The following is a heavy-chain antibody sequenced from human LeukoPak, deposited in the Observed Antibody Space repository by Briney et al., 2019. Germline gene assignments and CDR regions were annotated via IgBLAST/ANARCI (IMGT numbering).Heavy chain of an antibody. D-gene: IGHD3-22*01. J-gene: IGHJ4*02. CDR3: ASAIVVAPAGGSFDT. V-gene: IGHV3-48*02. CDR1: GFTFSSYR. Sequence: GGSLRLSCAASGFTFSSYRMSWVGQAPGKGLEWVSSISASSNNIYYADSVKGRFTVSRDNAKNSLYQQINSLRDEDTALYYCASAIVVAPAGGSFDTWGQGTLVTVSS. CDR2: ISASSNNI.